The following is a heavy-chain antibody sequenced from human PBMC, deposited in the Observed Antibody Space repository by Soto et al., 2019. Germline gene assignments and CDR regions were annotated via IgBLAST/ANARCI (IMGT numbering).Heavy chain of an antibody. CDR1: GFTFSTYG. CDR3: AKAEYYGGNWYFDL. Sequence: EVQLLESGGGLVQPGGSLRLSCAASGFTFSTYGMNWVRQAPGKGPEWVSGITGSGASTYYADSVKGRFTISRDNSKNTLYLQMNSLRAEDTAVYYCAKAEYYGGNWYFDLWGRGTLVTVSS. J-gene: IGHJ2*01. V-gene: IGHV3-23*01. D-gene: IGHD4-17*01. CDR2: ITGSGAST.